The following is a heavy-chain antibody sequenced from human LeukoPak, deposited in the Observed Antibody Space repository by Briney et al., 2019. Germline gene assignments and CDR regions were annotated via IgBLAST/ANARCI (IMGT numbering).Heavy chain of an antibody. V-gene: IGHV3-23*01. CDR3: AKGRYSSGWTNFDY. J-gene: IGHJ4*02. D-gene: IGHD6-19*01. Sequence: PGGSLRLSCAASGFTFSSYGMSWVRQAPGKGLEWVSAISGSGGSTYYADSVKGRFTISRDNSKNTLYLQMNSLRAEDTAVYYCAKGRYSSGWTNFDYWGQGTLVTVSS. CDR1: GFTFSSYG. CDR2: ISGSGGST.